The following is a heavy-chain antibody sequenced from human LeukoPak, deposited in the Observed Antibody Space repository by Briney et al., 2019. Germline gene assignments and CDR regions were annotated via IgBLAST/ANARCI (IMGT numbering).Heavy chain of an antibody. V-gene: IGHV1-46*01. Sequence: ASVKVSCKASGYTFTSYYMHWVRQALGQGLEWMGIINPSGGSTSYAQKFQGRVTMTRDTSTSTVYMELSSLRSEDTAVYYCARDQGGTYYYDSSGYYAPDYWGQGTLVTVSS. CDR3: ARDQGGTYYYDSSGYYAPDY. CDR1: GYTFTSYY. D-gene: IGHD3-22*01. CDR2: INPSGGST. J-gene: IGHJ4*02.